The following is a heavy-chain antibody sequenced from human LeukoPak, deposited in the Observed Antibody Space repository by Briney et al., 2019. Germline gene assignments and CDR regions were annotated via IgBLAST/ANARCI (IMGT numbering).Heavy chain of an antibody. D-gene: IGHD3-10*01. J-gene: IGHJ4*02. CDR3: TGHCYGSGSYFSG. V-gene: IGHV3-73*01. CDR2: ITSKAHSYAT. Sequence: GGSLRLSCAASGFTFSGSPMHWVRQTSGKGLEWVGRITSKAHSYATAYEASVKGRFTISRDDSNNTAYLQMNSLKNEDTAVYYCTGHCYGSGSYFSGWGQGTLVTVSA. CDR1: GFTFSGSP.